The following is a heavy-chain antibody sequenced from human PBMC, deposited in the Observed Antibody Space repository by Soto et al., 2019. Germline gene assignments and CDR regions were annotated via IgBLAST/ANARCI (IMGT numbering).Heavy chain of an antibody. D-gene: IGHD5-12*01. CDR1: GFTFSSYS. CDR2: ISSSSSTI. Sequence: GGSLRLSCAASGFTFSSYSMIWVRQAPGKGLEWVSYISSSSSTIYYADSVKGRFTISRDNAKNSLYLQMNSLRDEDTAVYYCARVSRYSGYVWLDPWGQGXLVTVYS. J-gene: IGHJ5*02. V-gene: IGHV3-48*02. CDR3: ARVSRYSGYVWLDP.